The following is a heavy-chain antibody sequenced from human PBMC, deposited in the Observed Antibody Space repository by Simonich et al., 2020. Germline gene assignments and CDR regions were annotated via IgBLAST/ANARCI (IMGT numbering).Heavy chain of an antibody. Sequence: QVQLVESGGAVVQPGRSLRLSCAASGFTFSSYGMHWVRQAPGKGLEWVAVIWYDGSNKYYADSVKGRFTISRDNSKNTLYLQMNSLRAEDTAVYYCARDRYCSGGSCYYFDYWGQGTLVTVSS. CDR2: IWYDGSNK. CDR3: ARDRYCSGGSCYYFDY. V-gene: IGHV3-33*01. D-gene: IGHD2-15*01. CDR1: GFTFSSYG. J-gene: IGHJ4*02.